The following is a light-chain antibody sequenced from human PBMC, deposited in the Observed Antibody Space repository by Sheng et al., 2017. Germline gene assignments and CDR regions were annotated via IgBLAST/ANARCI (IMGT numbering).Light chain of an antibody. CDR2: GAS. CDR1: QGINNY. V-gene: IGKV1-17*03. CDR3: LQHHTYPRT. J-gene: IGKJ1*01. Sequence: DIQMTQSPSAMSASVGDRVTITCRASQGINNYLAWFQQKPGKVPKRLIYGASSLQSGVPLRFSGSGSGTEFTLTISSLQPEDFATYYCLQHHTYPRTFGQGTKVE.